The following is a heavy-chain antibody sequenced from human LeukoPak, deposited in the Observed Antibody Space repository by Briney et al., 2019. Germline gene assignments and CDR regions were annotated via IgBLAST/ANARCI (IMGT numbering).Heavy chain of an antibody. V-gene: IGHV1-24*01. CDR1: ENTLIS. D-gene: IGHD3-10*01. CDR2: FDPEDGET. Sequence: ASVKVSCKVSENTLISMHWVRQAPGKGLEWMGGFDPEDGETIYAQKFQGRVTMTEDTSTDTAYMELSSLRSEDTAVYYCATGRYGSGDYYFDYWGQGTLVTVSS. CDR3: ATGRYGSGDYYFDY. J-gene: IGHJ4*02.